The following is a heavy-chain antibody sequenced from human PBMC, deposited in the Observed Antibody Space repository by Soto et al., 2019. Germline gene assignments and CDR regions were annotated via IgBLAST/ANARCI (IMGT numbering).Heavy chain of an antibody. J-gene: IGHJ3*02. V-gene: IGHV3-23*01. CDR3: AKDRRTVGPRSPSGGAFDI. CDR2: ISGSGGST. CDR1: GFTFSSYA. D-gene: IGHD3-10*01. Sequence: EVQLLESGGGLVQPGGSLRLSCAASGFTFSSYAMSWVRQAPGKGLEWVSAISGSGGSTYYADSVKGRFTISRDNSKNTLYLQMNSLRAEDTAVYYCAKDRRTVGPRSPSGGAFDIWGQGTMVTVSS.